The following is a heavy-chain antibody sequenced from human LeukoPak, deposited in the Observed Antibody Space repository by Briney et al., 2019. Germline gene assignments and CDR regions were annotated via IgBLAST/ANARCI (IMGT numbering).Heavy chain of an antibody. V-gene: IGHV3-33*01. CDR2: IWYDGTNK. J-gene: IGHJ4*02. Sequence: PGRSLRLSCATSGFTFSSFGMHWVRQAPGKGLEWVAVIWYDGTNKYYADSVKGRFTISRDNSKNTLYLQMNSLRAEDTAVYYCARGLRYPGIAVAGTVDYWGQGTLVTVSS. CDR3: ARGLRYPGIAVAGTVDY. CDR1: GFTFSSFG. D-gene: IGHD6-19*01.